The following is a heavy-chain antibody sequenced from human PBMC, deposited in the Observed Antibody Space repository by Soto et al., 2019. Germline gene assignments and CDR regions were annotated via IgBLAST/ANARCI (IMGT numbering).Heavy chain of an antibody. CDR1: GGSISSYY. CDR2: IYYSGST. Sequence: PSETLSLTCTVSGGSISSYYWSWIRQPPGKGLEWIGYIYYSGSTNYNPSLKSRVTISVDTSKNQFSLKLSSVTAADTAVYYCARSGRYYDILTPSYYYYYYGMDFWGQGTTVTVSS. J-gene: IGHJ6*02. D-gene: IGHD3-9*01. CDR3: ARSGRYYDILTPSYYYYYYGMDF. V-gene: IGHV4-59*01.